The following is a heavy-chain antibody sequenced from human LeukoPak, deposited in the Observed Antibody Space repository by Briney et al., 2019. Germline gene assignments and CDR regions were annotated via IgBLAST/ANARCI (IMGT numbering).Heavy chain of an antibody. V-gene: IGHV3-15*01. Sequence: KPGGSLRLSCAASGFTFSNAWMSWVRQAPGKGLEWVGRIKSKTDGGTTDYAAPVKGRFTISRDDSKNTLYLQMNSLKTEDTAVYYCTTVTLDYYDSSGYLWYLDYWGQGTLVTVSS. D-gene: IGHD3-22*01. CDR3: TTVTLDYYDSSGYLWYLDY. CDR2: IKSKTDGGTT. J-gene: IGHJ4*02. CDR1: GFTFSNAW.